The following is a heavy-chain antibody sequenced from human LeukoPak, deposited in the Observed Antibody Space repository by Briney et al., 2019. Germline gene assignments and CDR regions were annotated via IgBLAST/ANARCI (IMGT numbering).Heavy chain of an antibody. V-gene: IGHV4-59*01. Sequence: SETLSLTCTVSGVSISSYYWSWIRQPPGKGLEWIGYIYYSGSTNYNPSLKSRVTISVDTSKNQFSLKLSSVTAADTAVYYCARDVSIAAAGTFDYWGQGTLVTVSS. D-gene: IGHD6-13*01. CDR3: ARDVSIAAAGTFDY. CDR2: IYYSGST. CDR1: GVSISSYY. J-gene: IGHJ4*02.